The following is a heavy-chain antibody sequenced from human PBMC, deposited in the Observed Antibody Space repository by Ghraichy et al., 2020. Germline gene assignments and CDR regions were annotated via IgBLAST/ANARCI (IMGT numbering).Heavy chain of an antibody. D-gene: IGHD2-2*01. CDR2: ISWNSGSI. CDR1: GFTFDDYA. Sequence: GGSLRLSCAASGFTFDDYAMHWVRQAPGKGLEWVSGISWNSGSIGYADSVKGRFTISRDNAKNSLYLQMNSLRAEDTALYYCAKDMEAPAATGMDVWGQGTTVTVSS. CDR3: AKDMEAPAATGMDV. J-gene: IGHJ6*02. V-gene: IGHV3-9*01.